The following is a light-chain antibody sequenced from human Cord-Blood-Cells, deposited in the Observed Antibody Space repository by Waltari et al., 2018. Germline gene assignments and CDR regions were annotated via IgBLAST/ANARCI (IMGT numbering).Light chain of an antibody. Sequence: QSALTQPASVSGSPGQSITISCTETSSDVGGNNYVPWYQQHPGKAPKLMIYEVSNLPSGVSNRFSGSKSGNTASLTISGLQAEDEADYYCSSYTSSSTLVFGGGTKLTVL. CDR3: SSYTSSSTLV. CDR1: SSDVGGNNY. J-gene: IGLJ3*02. CDR2: EVS. V-gene: IGLV2-14*01.